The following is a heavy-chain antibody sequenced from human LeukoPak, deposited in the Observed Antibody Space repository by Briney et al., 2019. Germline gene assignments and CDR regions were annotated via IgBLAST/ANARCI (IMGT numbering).Heavy chain of an antibody. CDR2: ISSSSSYI. D-gene: IGHD3-10*01. CDR1: GFTYSSYS. CDR3: ARGVNGSGSLLDY. V-gene: IGHV3-21*01. Sequence: GGSLRLSCAASGFTYSSYSMNWVRQAPGKGLEWVSSISSSSSYIYYADSVKGRFTISRDNAKNSLYLQMNSLRAEDTAVYYCARGVNGSGSLLDYWGQGTLVTVSS. J-gene: IGHJ4*02.